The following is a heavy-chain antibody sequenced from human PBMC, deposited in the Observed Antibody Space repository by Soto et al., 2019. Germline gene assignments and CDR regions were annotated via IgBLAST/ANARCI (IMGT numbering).Heavy chain of an antibody. D-gene: IGHD5-18*01. CDR2: TYYRSKWYN. J-gene: IGHJ6*02. Sequence: SQTLSLTCAISGDSVSSNSAAWNWIRQSPSGGLEWLGRTYYRSKWYNDYAVSVKSRITINPDTSKNQFSLQLNSVTPQDTAVYYCASKGYGWDGMDVWGQGTTVTVSS. V-gene: IGHV6-1*01. CDR3: ASKGYGWDGMDV. CDR1: GDSVSSNSAA.